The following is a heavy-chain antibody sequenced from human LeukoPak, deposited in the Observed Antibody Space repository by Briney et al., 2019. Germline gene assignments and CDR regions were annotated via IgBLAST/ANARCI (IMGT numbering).Heavy chain of an antibody. CDR2: ISVYNGDT. CDR3: ARDARAASAAGIFDY. CDR1: DYTFVDYG. Sequence: ASVKVSCKASDYTFVDYGISWVRQAPGQGLEWIGWISVYNGDTKYAQKFQGRVALTTDTSTSTAYMDLKSLTSDDTAVYYCARDARAASAAGIFDYWGQGTLVTVCS. V-gene: IGHV1-18*01. J-gene: IGHJ4*02. D-gene: IGHD6-13*01.